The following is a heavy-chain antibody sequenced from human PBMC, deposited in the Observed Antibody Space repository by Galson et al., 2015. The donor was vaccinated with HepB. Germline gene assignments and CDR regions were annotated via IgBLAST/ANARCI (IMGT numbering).Heavy chain of an antibody. J-gene: IGHJ2*01. V-gene: IGHV4-59*08. Sequence: QVQLQESGPGLVKPSETLSLTCTVSGGSISSYYWSWIRQPPGKGLEWIGYIYYSGSTNYNPSLKSRVTISVDTSKNQFSLKLSSVTAADTAVYYCARTLIAVAGREYWYFDLWGRGTLVTVSS. CDR2: IYYSGST. D-gene: IGHD6-19*01. CDR3: ARTLIAVAGREYWYFDL. CDR1: GGSISSYY.